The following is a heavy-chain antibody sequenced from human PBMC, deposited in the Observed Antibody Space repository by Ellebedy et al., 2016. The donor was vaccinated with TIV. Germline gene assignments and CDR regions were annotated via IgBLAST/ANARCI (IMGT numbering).Heavy chain of an antibody. D-gene: IGHD1-14*01. CDR1: GYTFTNYY. CDR3: VSAVEPDRGLSHYYGWDV. Sequence: AASVKVSCKASGYTFTNYYIIWVRHATGHGLEWMGCINPNSGGTNSAQKFQGCVTMTRDTFISTAYLELSRLRSDDTAVYYCVSAVEPDRGLSHYYGWDVWGQGTTVTVSS. J-gene: IGHJ6*02. CDR2: INPNSGGT. V-gene: IGHV1-2*04.